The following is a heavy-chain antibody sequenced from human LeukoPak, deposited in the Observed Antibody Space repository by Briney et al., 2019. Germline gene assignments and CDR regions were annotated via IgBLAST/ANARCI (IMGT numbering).Heavy chain of an antibody. Sequence: PGGSLRLSCAASGFTFSSYAMSWVRQAPGKGLEWVAVIWYDGSNKYYADSVKGRFTISRDNSKNTLYLQMNSLRAEDTAVYYCAKDRGYDRYYFDYWGQGTLVTVSS. CDR2: IWYDGSNK. CDR1: GFTFSSYA. V-gene: IGHV3-33*06. J-gene: IGHJ4*02. CDR3: AKDRGYDRYYFDY. D-gene: IGHD3-10*01.